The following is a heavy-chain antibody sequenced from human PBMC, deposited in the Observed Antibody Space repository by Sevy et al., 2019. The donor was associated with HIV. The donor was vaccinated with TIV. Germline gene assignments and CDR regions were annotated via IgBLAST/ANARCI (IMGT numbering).Heavy chain of an antibody. CDR1: GFIFSSYE. J-gene: IGHJ3*01. D-gene: IGHD3-10*01. CDR3: NRITLQGEDAFDL. Sequence: GGCLRLSCAASGFIFSSYEMSWVRQAPGKGLEWISYIGSSGSNVYHADSVKVRFTISRDNAQNSLYLQMNSLRVEDTAVYYCNRITLQGEDAFDLWGQGTMVTVSS. CDR2: IGSSGSNV. V-gene: IGHV3-48*03.